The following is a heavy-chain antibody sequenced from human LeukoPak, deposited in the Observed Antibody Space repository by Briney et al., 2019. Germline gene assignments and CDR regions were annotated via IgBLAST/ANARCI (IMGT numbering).Heavy chain of an antibody. V-gene: IGHV4-59*01. D-gene: IGHD3-10*01. CDR2: IYYDGST. J-gene: IGHJ4*02. CDR1: GAPLSSYY. CDR3: ARSRVIGVSPYYCDY. Sequence: PSETLSLTCTVSGAPLSSYYWSWIRQPPGKGLEWIGYIYYDGSTNYNPSLQSRVTISVDTSKNQFSVKLSSVTAADTAVYYCARSRVIGVSPYYCDYWGQGTLVTVSS.